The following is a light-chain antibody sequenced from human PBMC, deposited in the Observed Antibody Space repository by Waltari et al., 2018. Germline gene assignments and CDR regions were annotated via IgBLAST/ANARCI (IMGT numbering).Light chain of an antibody. Sequence: DIQMTQSPSSLSASVGDKVTITCQASQSISNWLSWYQQNSGKAPKSLIYKASNLESGVPSRFSGSGSGTDFNLTISSLQPEDFATYYCQHFNGAPWTFGQGTKVEMK. CDR1: QSISNW. V-gene: IGKV1D-16*01. CDR3: QHFNGAPWT. J-gene: IGKJ1*01. CDR2: KAS.